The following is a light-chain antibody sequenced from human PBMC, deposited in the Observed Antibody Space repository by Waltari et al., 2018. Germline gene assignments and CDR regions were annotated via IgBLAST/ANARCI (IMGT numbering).Light chain of an antibody. CDR2: AAS. CDR1: QDISNY. V-gene: IGKV1-9*01. CDR3: QQVKSYPRA. J-gene: IGKJ1*01. Sequence: IQLTQSPSSLSASVGDRVTITCRASQDISNYLAWYQQKPGKAPKRLIYAASTLQGGVPSRFSGSGSGADFTLTISILQPEDFATYYCQQVKSYPRAFGQGTKVELK.